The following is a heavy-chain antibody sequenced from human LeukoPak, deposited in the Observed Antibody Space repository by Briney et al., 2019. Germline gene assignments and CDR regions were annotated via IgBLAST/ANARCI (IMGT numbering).Heavy chain of an antibody. J-gene: IGHJ4*02. CDR1: GFTFSSYS. CDR3: ARATGSGSWNPFDY. CDR2: ISSSSSYI. Sequence: GGSLRLSCAASGFTFSSYSMNWVRQAPGKGLEWVSSISSSSSYIYYADSVKGRFTISRDNAKNSLYLQMNSLRAEDTAVCYCARATGSGSWNPFDYWGQGTLVTVSS. V-gene: IGHV3-21*01. D-gene: IGHD2-15*01.